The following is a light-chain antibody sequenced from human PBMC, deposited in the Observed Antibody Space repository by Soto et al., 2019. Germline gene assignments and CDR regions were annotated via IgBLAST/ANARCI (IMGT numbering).Light chain of an antibody. J-gene: IGLJ1*01. CDR3: MSFTRSNTYV. CDR2: DVA. V-gene: IGLV2-14*03. Sequence: QSALTQPASVSGSPGQSITISCTGTSSDVGAYNFVSWYQHHPDKAPKVVIYDVANRPSGVSYRFSASKSGNTASLTISGLQAEDGADYYCMSFTRSNTYVFGTGTRVTVL. CDR1: SSDVGAYNF.